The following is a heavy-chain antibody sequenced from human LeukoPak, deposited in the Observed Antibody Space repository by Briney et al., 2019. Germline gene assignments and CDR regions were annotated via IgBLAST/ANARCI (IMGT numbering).Heavy chain of an antibody. CDR1: GFTVSTNS. CDR2: IYSGGNT. V-gene: IGHV3-53*01. D-gene: IGHD2-15*01. CDR3: ARRAGEYSHPYDY. J-gene: IGHJ4*02. Sequence: GGSLRLSCTVSGFTVSTNSWSWVRQAPGKGLEWVSFIYSGGNTHYSDSVTGRFTISRDNSKNTLYLQMNSLRAEDTAIYYCARRAGEYSHPYDYWGQGTLVTVSS.